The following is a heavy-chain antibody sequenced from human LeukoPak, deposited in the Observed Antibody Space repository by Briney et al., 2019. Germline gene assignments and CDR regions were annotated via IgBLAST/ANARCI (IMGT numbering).Heavy chain of an antibody. Sequence: GASVKVSCKASGYMFTGYYIHWVRQAPGQRLEWMGCINPNTGGTNYAQKFQGRVTMTSDTSINTAYMELSSLRSDDTALYYCARVKNLDYWGQGTLVTVSS. CDR1: GYMFTGYY. J-gene: IGHJ4*02. CDR3: ARVKNLDY. CDR2: INPNTGGT. V-gene: IGHV1-2*02. D-gene: IGHD2/OR15-2a*01.